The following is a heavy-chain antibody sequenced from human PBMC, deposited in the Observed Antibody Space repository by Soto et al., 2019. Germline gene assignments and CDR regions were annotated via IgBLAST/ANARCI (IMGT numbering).Heavy chain of an antibody. D-gene: IGHD2-2*01. Sequence: GGSLRLSCAASGFTFSSYAMSWVRQAPGKGLDWVPDISGSGGSTYYADSVKGRFTISRDNSKNTLYLQMNSLRAEDTAVYYWTNMVVVPAAAPIDYWGQGTLVTVSS. V-gene: IGHV3-23*01. CDR3: TNMVVVPAAAPIDY. J-gene: IGHJ4*02. CDR1: GFTFSSYA. CDR2: ISGSGGST.